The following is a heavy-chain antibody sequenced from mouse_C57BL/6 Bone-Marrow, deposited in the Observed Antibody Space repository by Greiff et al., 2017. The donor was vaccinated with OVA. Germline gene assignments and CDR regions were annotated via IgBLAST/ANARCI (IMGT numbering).Heavy chain of an antibody. D-gene: IGHD1-1*01. J-gene: IGHJ1*03. Sequence: QVTLKVSGPGILQSSQTLSLTCSFSGFSLSTSGMGVSWIRQPSGKGLEWLAHIYWDDDKRYNPSLKSRLTISKDTSRNQVFLKITSVDTADTATDYCALHYGSSYGGYFDVWGTGTTVTVSS. V-gene: IGHV8-12*01. CDR3: ALHYGSSYGGYFDV. CDR2: IYWDDDK. CDR1: GFSLSTSGMG.